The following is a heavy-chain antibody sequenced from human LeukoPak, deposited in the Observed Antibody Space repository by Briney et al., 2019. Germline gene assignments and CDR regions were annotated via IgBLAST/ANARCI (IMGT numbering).Heavy chain of an antibody. CDR2: IYYSGST. J-gene: IGHJ6*03. CDR1: GGSISSSSYY. Sequence: SETLSLTCTVSGGSISSSSYYWGWIRQPPGKGLEWIGSIYYSGSTYYNPSLKSRVTISVDTSKNQFSLKLTSVTAADTAVYYCARHQSYYYDYYMDVWGKGTTVTISS. CDR3: ARHQSYYYDYYMDV. V-gene: IGHV4-39*01.